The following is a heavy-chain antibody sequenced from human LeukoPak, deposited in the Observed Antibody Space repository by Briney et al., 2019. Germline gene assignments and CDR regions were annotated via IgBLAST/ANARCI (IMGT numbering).Heavy chain of an antibody. D-gene: IGHD3-10*01. Sequence: GGSLRLSCAASGFTFDDYAMHWVRQAPGKGLEWVSYISSSGSTIYYADSVKGRFTISRDNAKNSLYLQMNSLRAEDTAVYYCAGRLLWFGELLGVFDYWGQGTLVTVSS. CDR2: ISSSGSTI. J-gene: IGHJ4*02. V-gene: IGHV3-48*03. CDR3: AGRLLWFGELLGVFDY. CDR1: GFTFDDYA.